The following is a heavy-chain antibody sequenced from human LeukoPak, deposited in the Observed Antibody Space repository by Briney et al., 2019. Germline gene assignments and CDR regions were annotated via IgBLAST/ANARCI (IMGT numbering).Heavy chain of an antibody. CDR2: IYYSGST. CDR3: ARAAYYYDSSGYYSPDADAFDI. CDR1: GGSISSYY. V-gene: IGHV4-59*01. D-gene: IGHD3-22*01. Sequence: SETLSLTCTVSGGSISSYYWSWIRQPPGKGLEWIGYIYYSGSTNYNPSLKSRVTISVDTSKNQFSLKLSSVTAADTAVYYCARAAYYYDSSGYYSPDADAFDIWGQGTMVTVSS. J-gene: IGHJ3*02.